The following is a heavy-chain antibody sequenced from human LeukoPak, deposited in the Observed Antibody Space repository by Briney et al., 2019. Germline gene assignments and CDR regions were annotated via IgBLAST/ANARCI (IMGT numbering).Heavy chain of an antibody. D-gene: IGHD1-26*01. CDR3: ARGAKPHYYYYGRDV. J-gene: IGHJ6*04. CDR1: GFTFSDYY. Sequence: PGGSLRLSCAASGFTFSDYYMSWIRQAPGKGLDWVPYISSSSSYTNYADSVKGRFTISRDNAKNSLYLQMNSLRAEDTAVYYCARGAKPHYYYYGRDVWGKGTTVTVSS. CDR2: ISSSSSYT. V-gene: IGHV3-11*06.